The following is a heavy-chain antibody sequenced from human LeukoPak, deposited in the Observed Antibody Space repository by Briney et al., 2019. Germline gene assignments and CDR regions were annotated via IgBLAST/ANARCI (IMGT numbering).Heavy chain of an antibody. CDR2: IKSKTHGGTT. D-gene: IGHD2-2*01. V-gene: IGHV3-15*07. CDR1: GFTFSNAW. CDR3: TTDSRDIVVVPAAMIPFDY. Sequence: GGSLRLSCAASGFTFSNAWMNWVRQAPGKGLEWVGRIKSKTHGGTTDYAAPVKGRFTISRDDSKNTLYLQMNSLKTEDTAVYYCTTDSRDIVVVPAAMIPFDYWGQGTLVIVSS. J-gene: IGHJ4*02.